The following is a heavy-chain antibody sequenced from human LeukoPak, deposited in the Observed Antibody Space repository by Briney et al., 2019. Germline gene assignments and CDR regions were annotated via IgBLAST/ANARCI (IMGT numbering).Heavy chain of an antibody. D-gene: IGHD4-17*01. J-gene: IGHJ4*02. CDR2: ISSSSSYI. CDR3: ARDEPTAVDY. CDR1: GFTFSSYS. V-gene: IGHV3-21*01. Sequence: PGGSLRLSCAASGFTFSSYSMNWVRQAPGKGLEWVSSISSSSSYIYYADSVKGRFTISRDNAKNSLYLQMNSLRAEDTAAYYCARDEPTAVDYWGQGTLVTVSS.